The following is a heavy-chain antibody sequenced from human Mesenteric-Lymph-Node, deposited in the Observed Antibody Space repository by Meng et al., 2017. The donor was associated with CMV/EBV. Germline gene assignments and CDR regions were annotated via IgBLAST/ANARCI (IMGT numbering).Heavy chain of an antibody. CDR2: IRYNGSKT. Sequence: RQCLSPSWAASGFTASVHGMHWVRQAPGEGLEWVAFIRYNGSKTNYGDSVKGRFTISRDNPKNTLYLQMNNLRIEDTALYDCVKDRGGFGEPSGDYWGQGTLVTVSS. J-gene: IGHJ4*02. CDR1: GFTASVHG. CDR3: VKDRGGFGEPSGDY. D-gene: IGHD3-10*01. V-gene: IGHV3-30*02.